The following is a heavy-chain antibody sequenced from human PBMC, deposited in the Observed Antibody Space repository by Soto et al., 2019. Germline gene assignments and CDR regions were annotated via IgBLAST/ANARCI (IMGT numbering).Heavy chain of an antibody. Sequence: SETLSLTCTVSGGSISSYYWSWIRQPPGKGLEWIGYIYYSGSTNYNPSLKSRVTISVDTSKNQFSLKLSSVTAADTAVYYCARGLTAMPTYYFDYWGPGTLVTLSS. CDR3: ARGLTAMPTYYFDY. D-gene: IGHD5-18*01. V-gene: IGHV4-59*01. CDR2: IYYSGST. CDR1: GGSISSYY. J-gene: IGHJ4*02.